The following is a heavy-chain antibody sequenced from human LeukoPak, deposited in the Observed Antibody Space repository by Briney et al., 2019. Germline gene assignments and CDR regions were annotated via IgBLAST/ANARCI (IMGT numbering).Heavy chain of an antibody. J-gene: IGHJ4*02. Sequence: PSETLSLTCAVYGGSFSGYYWSWIRQPPGKGLEWIGEINHSGSTNYNPSLKSRVTISVDTSKNQFSLKLSSVTAADTAVYYCAREVAVAGFDYWGQGTLVTVSS. D-gene: IGHD6-19*01. CDR2: INHSGST. CDR3: AREVAVAGFDY. CDR1: GGSFSGYY. V-gene: IGHV4-34*01.